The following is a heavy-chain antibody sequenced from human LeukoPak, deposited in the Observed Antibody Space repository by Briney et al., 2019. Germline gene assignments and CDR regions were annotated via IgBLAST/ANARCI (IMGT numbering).Heavy chain of an antibody. CDR3: ARLPPFDP. CDR1: GGSISSYY. Sequence: SETLSLTCTVSGGSISSYYWSWIRQPPGKGLEWIGYIHYSGSTNYNPSLKSRVTISVDTSKNQFSLKLSSVTAADTAVYYCARLPPFDPWGQGTLVTVSS. CDR2: IHYSGST. V-gene: IGHV4-59*12. J-gene: IGHJ5*02.